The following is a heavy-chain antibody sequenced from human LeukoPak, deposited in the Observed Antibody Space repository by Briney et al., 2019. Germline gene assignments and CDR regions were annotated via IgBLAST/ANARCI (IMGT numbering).Heavy chain of an antibody. CDR1: GGSISSGSYY. J-gene: IGHJ5*02. CDR3: ARGRYYDSSGYYNWFDP. CDR2: IYTSGST. V-gene: IGHV4-61*02. Sequence: SETLSLTCTVSGGSISSGSYYWSWIRQPAGKGLEWIGRIYTSGSTNYNPSLKSRVTISVDTSKNQFSLKLSSVTAADTAVYYCARGRYYDSSGYYNWFDPWGQGTLVTVSS. D-gene: IGHD3-22*01.